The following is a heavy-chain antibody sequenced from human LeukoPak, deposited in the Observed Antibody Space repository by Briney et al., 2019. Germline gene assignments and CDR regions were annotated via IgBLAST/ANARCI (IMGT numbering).Heavy chain of an antibody. CDR3: ARGYVDSSGWAANWFDP. D-gene: IGHD6-19*01. J-gene: IGHJ5*02. Sequence: SETLSLTCTVSGGSISSGGYYWSWIPQHPGKGLEWIEYIYYSGSTYYNPSLSTRVNISVDTSKNQSFLKPSSETAADTAADYCARGYVDSSGWAANWFDPWGQGTLVTVSS. CDR1: GGSISSGGYY. V-gene: IGHV4-31*03. CDR2: IYYSGST.